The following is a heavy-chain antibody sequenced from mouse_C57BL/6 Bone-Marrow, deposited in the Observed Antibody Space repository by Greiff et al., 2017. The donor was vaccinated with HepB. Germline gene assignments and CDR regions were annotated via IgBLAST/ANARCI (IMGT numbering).Heavy chain of an antibody. D-gene: IGHD2-3*01. CDR3: ARHDGYYSYWYFDV. CDR2: IDPSDSYT. J-gene: IGHJ1*03. Sequence: QVQLQQPGAELVKPGASVKLSCKASGYTFPSYWMQWVKQRPGQGLEWIGEIDPSDSYTNYNQKFKGKATLTVDTSSSTAYMQLSSLTSEDSAVYYCARHDGYYSYWYFDVWGTGTTVTVSS. CDR1: GYTFPSYW. V-gene: IGHV1-50*01.